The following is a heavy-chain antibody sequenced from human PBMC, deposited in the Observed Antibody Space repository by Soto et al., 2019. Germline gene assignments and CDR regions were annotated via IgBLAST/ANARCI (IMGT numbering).Heavy chain of an antibody. Sequence: SQTLSLTCGLSGDSVSSTSAAWNWIRQSPSRGLEWLGRTFYRSKWYAEYAVSVKGRIAINPDTSKNQFSLQLNSLTPEDAAVYYCTRNGGWSFDYWGPGILVTVSS. D-gene: IGHD6-19*01. CDR2: TFYRSKWYA. V-gene: IGHV6-1*01. J-gene: IGHJ4*02. CDR3: TRNGGWSFDY. CDR1: GDSVSSTSAA.